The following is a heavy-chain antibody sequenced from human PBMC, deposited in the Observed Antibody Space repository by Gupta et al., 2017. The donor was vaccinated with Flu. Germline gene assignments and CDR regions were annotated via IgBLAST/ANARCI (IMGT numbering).Heavy chain of an antibody. Sequence: MSWVRQAPGKGLEWVSAISGSGISTYYADSVKGRFTISRDNSKNTLFLQLNSLRAGDTAVYYCTPSTPGSVTYWGQGTLVTVSS. J-gene: IGHJ4*02. CDR2: ISGSGIST. V-gene: IGHV3-23*01. D-gene: IGHD4-4*01. CDR3: TPSTPGSVTY.